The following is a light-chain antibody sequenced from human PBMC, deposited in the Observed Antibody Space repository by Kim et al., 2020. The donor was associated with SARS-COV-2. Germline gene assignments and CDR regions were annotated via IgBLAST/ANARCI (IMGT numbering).Light chain of an antibody. J-gene: IGKJ1*01. Sequence: GNRVTITCRASQIVDSWLAWYQKKPGKAPNLLIYQASRLASGVPSRFTGSGSGTDFTLTISNLQPDDSAIYYCKQYETYWTFGPGTKVDIK. V-gene: IGKV1-5*03. CDR1: QIVDSW. CDR2: QAS. CDR3: KQYETYWT.